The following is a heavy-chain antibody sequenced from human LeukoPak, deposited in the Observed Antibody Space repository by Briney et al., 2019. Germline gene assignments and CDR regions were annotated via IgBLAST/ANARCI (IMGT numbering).Heavy chain of an antibody. D-gene: IGHD6-13*01. J-gene: IGHJ4*02. V-gene: IGHV4-38-2*02. Sequence: PSETLSLTCTVSGYSISSGYYWGWIRQPPGKGLEWIGSIYHSGSTYYNPSLKSRVTISVDTSKNQFSLKLSSVTAADTAVYYCARGYEPGIAAAGADYWGQGTLVTVSS. CDR1: GYSISSGYY. CDR3: ARGYEPGIAAAGADY. CDR2: IYHSGST.